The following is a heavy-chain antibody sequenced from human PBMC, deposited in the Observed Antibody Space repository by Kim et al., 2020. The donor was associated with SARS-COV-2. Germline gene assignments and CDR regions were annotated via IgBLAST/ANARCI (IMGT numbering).Heavy chain of an antibody. CDR3: ASSPLRSIAVAGTGYFQH. V-gene: IGHV1-69*13. CDR2: IIPIFGTA. D-gene: IGHD6-19*01. Sequence: SVKVSCKASGGTFSSYAISWVRQAPGQGLEWMGGIIPIFGTANYAQKFQGRVTITADESTSTAYMELSSLRSEDTAVYYCASSPLRSIAVAGTGYFQHWGQGTLVTVSS. J-gene: IGHJ1*01. CDR1: GGTFSSYA.